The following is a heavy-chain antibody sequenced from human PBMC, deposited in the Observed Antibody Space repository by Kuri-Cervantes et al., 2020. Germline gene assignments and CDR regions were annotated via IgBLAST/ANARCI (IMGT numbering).Heavy chain of an antibody. CDR1: GGTFSSYA. D-gene: IGHD4-17*01. CDR2: IIPIFGTA. J-gene: IGHJ3*02. V-gene: IGHV1-69*06. Sequence: VKVSCKASGGTFSSYAISWVRQAPGQGLEWMGGIIPIFGTANYAQKFQGRVTITADKSTSTAYMELSSLRSEDTAVYYCARDTPNYGDYADAFDIWGQGTMVTVSS. CDR3: ARDTPNYGDYADAFDI.